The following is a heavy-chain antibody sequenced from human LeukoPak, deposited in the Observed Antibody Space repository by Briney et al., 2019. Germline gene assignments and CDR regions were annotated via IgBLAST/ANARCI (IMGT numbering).Heavy chain of an antibody. D-gene: IGHD3-22*01. J-gene: IGHJ4*02. Sequence: PSETQSLTCTVSGGSISSSSYYWGWIRQPPGKGLEWIGSIYYSGSTYYNPSLKSRVTISVDTSKNQFSLKLSSVTAADTAVYYCARSRITMIVVVTNFDYWGQGTLVTVSS. CDR3: ARSRITMIVVVTNFDY. V-gene: IGHV4-39*01. CDR1: GGSISSSSYY. CDR2: IYYSGST.